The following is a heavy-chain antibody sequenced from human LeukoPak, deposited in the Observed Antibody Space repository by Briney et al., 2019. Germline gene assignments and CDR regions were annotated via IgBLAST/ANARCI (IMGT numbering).Heavy chain of an antibody. CDR1: GGSFSGYY. Sequence: PSETLSLTCAVYGGSFSGYYWSWVRQPPGKGLEWIGEINHSGSTNYNPSLKSRVTISVDTSKNQFSLKLSSVTAADTAVYYCARGRDDFWSGYYYFDYWGRGTLVTVSS. D-gene: IGHD3-3*01. V-gene: IGHV4-34*01. CDR2: INHSGST. J-gene: IGHJ4*02. CDR3: ARGRDDFWSGYYYFDY.